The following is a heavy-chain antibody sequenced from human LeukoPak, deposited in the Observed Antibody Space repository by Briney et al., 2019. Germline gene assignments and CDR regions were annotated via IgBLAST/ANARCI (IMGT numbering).Heavy chain of an antibody. D-gene: IGHD3-10*01. V-gene: IGHV1-3*01. CDR1: GYTFTSYA. J-gene: IGHJ4*02. CDR3: ARGHVLLWFGELDY. Sequence: ASVKVSCKASGYTFTSYAMHWVRQAPGQRLEWMGWINAGNGNTKYSRKFQGRVTITRDTSASTAYMELSSLRSEDTAVYYCARGHVLLWFGELDYWGQGTLVTVSS. CDR2: INAGNGNT.